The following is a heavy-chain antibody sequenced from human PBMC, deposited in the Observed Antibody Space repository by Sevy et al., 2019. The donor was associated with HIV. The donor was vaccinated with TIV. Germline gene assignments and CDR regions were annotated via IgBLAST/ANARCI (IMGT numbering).Heavy chain of an antibody. J-gene: IGHJ4*02. Sequence: ASVKVSCKASGYTFTGYYMHWVRQAPGQGLEWMGRINPNSGGTNYAQKIQDRVTMTRDTSISTVYMELSRLRSDDTAVYYCARDPWVVRGVIVAPFDYWGQGTLVTVSS. CDR2: INPNSGGT. V-gene: IGHV1-2*06. CDR3: ARDPWVVRGVIVAPFDY. CDR1: GYTFTGYY. D-gene: IGHD3-10*01.